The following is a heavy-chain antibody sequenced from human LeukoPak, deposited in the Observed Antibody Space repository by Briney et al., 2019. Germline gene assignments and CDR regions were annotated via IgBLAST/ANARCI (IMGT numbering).Heavy chain of an antibody. Sequence: SETLSLTCSVSGDSINNYYWSWIRQPAGKGPEWVGRIYSSGTTNYNPSLESRVSMSVDTSKNQVSLRLTALTAADTAVYYCARDRHCTSTSCHNPVTSVYFYYYMDVWGKGTTVTVSS. D-gene: IGHD2-2*01. CDR1: GDSINNYY. CDR2: IYSSGTT. J-gene: IGHJ6*03. V-gene: IGHV4-4*07. CDR3: ARDRHCTSTSCHNPVTSVYFYYYMDV.